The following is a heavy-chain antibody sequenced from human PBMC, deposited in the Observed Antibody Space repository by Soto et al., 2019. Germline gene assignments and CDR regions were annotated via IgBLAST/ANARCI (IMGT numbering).Heavy chain of an antibody. D-gene: IGHD3-22*01. V-gene: IGHV4-34*01. Sequence: SETLSLTCAVYGGSFSGYYWSWIRQPPGKGLEWIGEINHSGSTNYNPSLKSRVTISVDTSKNQFSLKLSSVTAADTAVYYCARGGYYDSSGYYSHFDYWGQGTLVTVSS. CDR2: INHSGST. CDR1: GGSFSGYY. J-gene: IGHJ4*02. CDR3: ARGGYYDSSGYYSHFDY.